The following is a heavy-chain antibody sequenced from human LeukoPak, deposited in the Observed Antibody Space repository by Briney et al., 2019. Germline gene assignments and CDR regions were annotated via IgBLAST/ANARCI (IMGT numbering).Heavy chain of an antibody. Sequence: ASVKVSCKASGYTFTGYYMHWVRQAPGQGLEWMGWINPNSGGTNYAQKFQGRVTMTRDTSISTAYMELSRLRSDDTAVYYCARSGAYSGSLGGYWGQGTLVTVSS. J-gene: IGHJ4*02. V-gene: IGHV1-2*02. CDR1: GYTFTGYY. D-gene: IGHD1-26*01. CDR2: INPNSGGT. CDR3: ARSGAYSGSLGGY.